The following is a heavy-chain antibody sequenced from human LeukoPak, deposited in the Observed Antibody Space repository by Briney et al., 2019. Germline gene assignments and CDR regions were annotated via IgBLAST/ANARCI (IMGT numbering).Heavy chain of an antibody. CDR2: IYYSGST. Sequence: PSKSLSLTFSVSGGSISSSSYYSGWIRQPPGKGLEWIVSIYYSGSTYYYPSLKSRVTISVDTSKNQFSLKLSSVTAADTAVYYCARHRAHWDTYYFDYWDQGTLVTVSS. CDR3: ARHRAHWDTYYFDY. D-gene: IGHD1/OR15-1a*01. J-gene: IGHJ4*02. V-gene: IGHV4-39*01. CDR1: GGSISSSSYY.